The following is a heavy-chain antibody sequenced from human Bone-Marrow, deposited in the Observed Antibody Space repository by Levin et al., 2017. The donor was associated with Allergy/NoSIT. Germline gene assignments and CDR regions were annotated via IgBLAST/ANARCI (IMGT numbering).Heavy chain of an antibody. V-gene: IGHV3-7*01. Sequence: PGGSLRLSCAASGFRFSNYWMTWVRQPPGKGLEWVANIKEDGSEKYYVDSVKGRFIISRDNAKNSLYVEMNSLRAEDTAVYYCARRRVDATTFDSWGQGTLVTVSS. CDR3: ARRRVDATTFDS. J-gene: IGHJ4*02. D-gene: IGHD3-3*01. CDR1: GFRFSNYW. CDR2: IKEDGSEK.